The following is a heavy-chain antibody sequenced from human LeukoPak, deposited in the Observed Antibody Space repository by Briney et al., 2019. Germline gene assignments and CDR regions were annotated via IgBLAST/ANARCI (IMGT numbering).Heavy chain of an antibody. Sequence: ASVKVSCKASGYTFTGYYMHWVRQAPGQGLEWMGIINPSGGSTSYAQKFQGRVTMTRDMSTSTVYMELSSLRSEDTAVYYCAGDRGSSSALDYWGQGTLVTVSS. CDR2: INPSGGST. CDR3: AGDRGSSSALDY. D-gene: IGHD6-6*01. J-gene: IGHJ4*02. V-gene: IGHV1-46*01. CDR1: GYTFTGYY.